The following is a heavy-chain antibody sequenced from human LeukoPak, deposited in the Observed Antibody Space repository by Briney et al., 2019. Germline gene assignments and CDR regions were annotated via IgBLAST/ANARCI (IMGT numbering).Heavy chain of an antibody. D-gene: IGHD1-26*01. CDR3: ALSRRGSYYY. CDR1: GGSISSGSYY. CDR2: IYTSGST. Sequence: SETLSLTCTVSGGSISSGSYYWSWIRQPAGMGLEWIGRIYTSGSTNYNPSLKSRVTISVDTSKNQFSLKLSSVTAADTAVYYCALSRRGSYYYWGQGTLVTVSS. J-gene: IGHJ4*02. V-gene: IGHV4-61*02.